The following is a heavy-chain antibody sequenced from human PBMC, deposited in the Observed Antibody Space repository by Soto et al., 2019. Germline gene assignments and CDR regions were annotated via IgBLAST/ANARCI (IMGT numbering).Heavy chain of an antibody. V-gene: IGHV1-46*04. J-gene: IGHJ4*02. CDR1: GYTFTNFY. Sequence: ASVKVSCKASGYTFTNFYIHWVRQAPGQGLEWMGIINPSGGSTTYAQKLLGRVTMTRDTSTSTVYMELSSLRSEDTAVYYCARADYYGSSGYHLDYWGQG. CDR2: INPSGGST. D-gene: IGHD3-22*01. CDR3: ARADYYGSSGYHLDY.